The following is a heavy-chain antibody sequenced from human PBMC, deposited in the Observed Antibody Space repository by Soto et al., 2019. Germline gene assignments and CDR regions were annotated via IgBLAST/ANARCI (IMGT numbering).Heavy chain of an antibody. CDR1: GFTFSSYA. CDR3: ASTMDV. Sequence: QVQLVESGGGVVQPGRSLRLSCAASGFTFSSYAMNWVRQAPGKGLEWVAVISYDGSNKYYADSVKGRFTISRDNSKNTLYLQMNSLRDEDTAVYYCASTMDVWGHGTTVTVSS. CDR2: ISYDGSNK. J-gene: IGHJ6*02. V-gene: IGHV3-30-3*01.